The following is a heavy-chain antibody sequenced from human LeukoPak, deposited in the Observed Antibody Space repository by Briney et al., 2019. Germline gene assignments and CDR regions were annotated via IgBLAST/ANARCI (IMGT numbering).Heavy chain of an antibody. D-gene: IGHD2-2*01. CDR3: ARLGAPQYCSSTSCYLRSGQGWFDP. CDR1: GYSFTSYW. V-gene: IGHV5-51*01. J-gene: IGHJ5*02. Sequence: PGESLKISCKGAGYSFTSYWIGWVRQMPGKGLEWMGIIYPGDSDTRYSPSFQGQVTISADKSISTAYLQWSSLKASDTAMYYCARLGAPQYCSSTSCYLRSGQGWFDPWGQGTLVTVSS. CDR2: IYPGDSDT.